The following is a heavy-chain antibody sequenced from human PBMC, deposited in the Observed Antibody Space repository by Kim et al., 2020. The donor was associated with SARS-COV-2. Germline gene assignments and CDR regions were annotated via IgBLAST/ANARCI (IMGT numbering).Heavy chain of an antibody. CDR1: GYTFTSSY. J-gene: IGHJ4*02. Sequence: ASVKVSCKASGYTFTSSYMHWVRQAPGQGLEWMGIINPSGGSTTYAQKFQGRVTMTRDTSTDTVYMELSSLRSDDTAVFYCARGPYDTSGWVDYWGQGTLVTVSS. CDR3: ARGPYDTSGWVDY. CDR2: INPSGGST. V-gene: IGHV1-46*01. D-gene: IGHD3-22*01.